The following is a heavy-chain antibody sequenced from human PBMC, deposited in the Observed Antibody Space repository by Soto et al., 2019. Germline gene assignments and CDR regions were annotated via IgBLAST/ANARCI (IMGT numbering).Heavy chain of an antibody. J-gene: IGHJ4*02. CDR3: ARDKMIYTFGSGTFDY. V-gene: IGHV1-18*04. D-gene: IGHD3-10*01. CDR1: GYTFSSFG. Sequence: ASVKVSCKASGYTFSSFGISWVRQAPGQGLEWMGWISGYNGDTDIAQKVQGRITMTTDTSTSTAYMELRSLRSDDTAVYYCARDKMIYTFGSGTFDYWGQGTVFTVSS. CDR2: ISGYNGDT.